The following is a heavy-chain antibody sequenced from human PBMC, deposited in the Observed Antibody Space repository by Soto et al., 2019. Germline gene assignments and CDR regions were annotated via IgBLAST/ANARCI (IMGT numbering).Heavy chain of an antibody. D-gene: IGHD5-12*01. CDR1: GFTFSDYY. CDR2: ISSSSYT. Sequence: PGGSLRLSFAASGFTFSDYYMSWIRPAPGKGLKRVSYISSSSYTNYADSVKGRVTITRDTSASTTYMEMSSLRSEYTALYYCAGIYSCYDFGFYYGLEVWGQGTTVTVSS. CDR3: AGIYSCYDFGFYYGLEV. V-gene: IGHV3-11*06. J-gene: IGHJ6*01.